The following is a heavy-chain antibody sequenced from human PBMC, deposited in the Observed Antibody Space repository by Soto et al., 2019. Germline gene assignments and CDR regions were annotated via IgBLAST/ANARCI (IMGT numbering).Heavy chain of an antibody. J-gene: IGHJ4*02. CDR2: INPSTGGT. Sequence: QVHLVQSGAEVKKAGASVKVSCKASGYTFTGYYIHWVRQAPGQGFEWVGWINPSTGGTSYAQKFQGRVTVTRDTSISTAYMELTRLRSNDTAVYNCARDLGGRGDPCDNWGQGTRVTGCS. D-gene: IGHD3-16*01. V-gene: IGHV1-2*02. CDR1: GYTFTGYY. CDR3: ARDLGGRGDPCDN.